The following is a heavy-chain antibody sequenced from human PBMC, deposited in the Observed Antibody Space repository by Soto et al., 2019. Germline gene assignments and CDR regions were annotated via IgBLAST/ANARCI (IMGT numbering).Heavy chain of an antibody. V-gene: IGHV1-18*04. CDR1: GYTFTSYG. Sequence: ASVKVSCKASGYTFTSYGISCVRQAPGQGLEWMGWISPYNANTNYAQKFQDRLTMTTDTSTSTAYMELRSLRSDDTAAYYCARNGFSTGWYLFDYWGQGTLVTVSS. J-gene: IGHJ4*02. D-gene: IGHD6-19*01. CDR2: ISPYNANT. CDR3: ARNGFSTGWYLFDY.